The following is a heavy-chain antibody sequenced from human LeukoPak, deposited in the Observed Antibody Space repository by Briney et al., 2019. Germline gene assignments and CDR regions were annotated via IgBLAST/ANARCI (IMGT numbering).Heavy chain of an antibody. CDR2: INPNSGGT. Sequence: VASVKVSFKASGYTFTGYYMHWVRQAPGQGVEWMGWINPNSGGTNYAQKFQGRVTMTRDTSISTAYMELRSLRSDDTAVYYCARDCDRSGYYCYWSQGTLVTVSS. CDR1: GYTFTGYY. J-gene: IGHJ4*02. D-gene: IGHD3-22*01. V-gene: IGHV1-2*02. CDR3: ARDCDRSGYYCY.